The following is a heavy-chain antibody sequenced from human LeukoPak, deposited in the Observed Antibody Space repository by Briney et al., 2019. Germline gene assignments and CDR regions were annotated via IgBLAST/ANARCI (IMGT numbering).Heavy chain of an antibody. J-gene: IGHJ4*02. V-gene: IGHV3-7*01. CDR3: ARADDYGDYVNYFDY. D-gene: IGHD4-17*01. Sequence: GVSLRLSCAASGFTFSSYWMSWVRQAPGKGLEWVANIKQDGSEKYYVDSVKGRFTISRDNAKNSLYLQMNSLRAEDTAVYYCARADDYGDYVNYFDYWGQGTLVTVSS. CDR2: IKQDGSEK. CDR1: GFTFSSYW.